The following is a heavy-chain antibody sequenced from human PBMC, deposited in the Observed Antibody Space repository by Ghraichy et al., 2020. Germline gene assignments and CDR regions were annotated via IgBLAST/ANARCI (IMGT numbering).Heavy chain of an antibody. CDR1: GYTFTTYV. Sequence: ASVKVSCKTSGYTFTTYVIIRVRQSPVQLFEWMGWISACNGNTNYAQKLQGRVTMTTDTSTSTAYMELRSLRSDDTAVYYCARDRQYGMDVWGQGTTVTVS. V-gene: IGHV1-18*04. J-gene: IGHJ6*02. CDR2: ISACNGNT. CDR3: ARDRQYGMDV.